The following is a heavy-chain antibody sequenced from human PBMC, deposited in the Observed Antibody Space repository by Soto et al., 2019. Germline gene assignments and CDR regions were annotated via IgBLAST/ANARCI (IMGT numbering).Heavy chain of an antibody. CDR3: AKEGRGTVTTYYYYYGMDV. CDR2: ISWDGGST. CDR1: GFTFDDYT. J-gene: IGHJ6*02. Sequence: GGSLRLSCAASGFTFDDYTMHWVRQAPGKGLEWVSLISWDGGSTYYADSEKGRFTISRDNSKNSLYLQMNSLRTEDTALYYCAKEGRGTVTTYYYYYGMDVWGQGTTVTVSS. V-gene: IGHV3-43*01. D-gene: IGHD4-4*01.